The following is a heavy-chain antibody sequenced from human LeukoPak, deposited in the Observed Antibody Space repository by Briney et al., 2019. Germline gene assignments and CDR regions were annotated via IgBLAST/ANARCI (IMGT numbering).Heavy chain of an antibody. Sequence: SETLSLTCTVSGGSISSYYWSWIRQPPGKGLEWIGYIYYSGSTNYNPSLKSRVTISVDTSKNQFSLKLSSVTAADTAVYYCAIGQWELLPYAFDIWGQGTMATVSS. CDR2: IYYSGST. J-gene: IGHJ3*02. V-gene: IGHV4-59*01. D-gene: IGHD1-26*01. CDR1: GGSISSYY. CDR3: AIGQWELLPYAFDI.